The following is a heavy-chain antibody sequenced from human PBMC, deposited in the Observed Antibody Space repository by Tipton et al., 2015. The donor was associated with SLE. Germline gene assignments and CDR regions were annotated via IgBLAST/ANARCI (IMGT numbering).Heavy chain of an antibody. CDR1: GGSISSYY. D-gene: IGHD4-11*01. V-gene: IGHV4-59*01. CDR3: AGYSNVFFGP. Sequence: TLSLTCTVSGGSISSYYWSWIRQSPGKGLEWIGYIYYSGHTHFNPSLKSRVTISLDTSKTQFSLKLSSVTAADTAVYYCAGYSNVFFGPWGQGTLVTVSS. J-gene: IGHJ4*02. CDR2: IYYSGHT.